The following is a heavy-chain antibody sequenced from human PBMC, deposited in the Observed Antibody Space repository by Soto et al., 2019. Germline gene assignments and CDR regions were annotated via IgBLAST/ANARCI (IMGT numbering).Heavy chain of an antibody. D-gene: IGHD6-19*01. V-gene: IGHV4-39*01. Sequence: QLQLQESGPGLVKPSETLSLTCTVSGASISTSIYYWGWIRQPPGKGLEWIGTIYYSGSTYYNPSPKXRXTXXVDTSKNQFSLKLRSVTAADTAIYYCARRFEYSTGWYYFDYWGQGTLVTVSS. CDR2: IYYSGST. CDR1: GASISTSIYY. J-gene: IGHJ4*02. CDR3: ARRFEYSTGWYYFDY.